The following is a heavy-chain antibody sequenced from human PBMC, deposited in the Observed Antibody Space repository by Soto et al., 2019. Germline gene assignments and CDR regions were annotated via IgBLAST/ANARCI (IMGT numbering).Heavy chain of an antibody. V-gene: IGHV3-30*18. J-gene: IGHJ6*02. Sequence: QVQLVESGGGVVQPGRSLRLSCAASGFTFSSYGMHWVRQAPAKGLGWVAVIYDGSNKYYADSVKGRFTISRDNSKNTLYLQMNSLRAEDTAVYYCAKEVWSGPMDVWGQGTTVTVSS. D-gene: IGHD3-3*01. CDR3: AKEVWSGPMDV. CDR1: GFTFSSYG. CDR2: IYDGSNK.